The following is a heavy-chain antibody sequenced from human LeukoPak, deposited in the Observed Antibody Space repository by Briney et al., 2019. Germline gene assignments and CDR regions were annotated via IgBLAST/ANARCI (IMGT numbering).Heavy chain of an antibody. CDR1: GYTFTGYY. CDR2: INPNSGGT. V-gene: IGHV1-2*02. J-gene: IGHJ4*02. CDR3: ARTPNYDFWSGVDY. D-gene: IGHD3-3*01. Sequence: ASVKVSCEASGYTFTGYYMHWVRQAPGQGLEWMGWINPNSGGTNYAQQFQGRVTMTRDTSISTAYMELSRLRSDDTAVYYCARTPNYDFWSGVDYWGQGTLVTVSS.